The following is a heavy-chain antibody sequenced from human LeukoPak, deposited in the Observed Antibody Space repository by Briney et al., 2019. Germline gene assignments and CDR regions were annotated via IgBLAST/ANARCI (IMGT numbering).Heavy chain of an antibody. D-gene: IGHD2-2*01. CDR1: EYTFTGYY. V-gene: IGHV1-2*02. CDR2: INPNSGGT. J-gene: IGHJ5*02. CDR3: AREVVPAAITGSAP. Sequence: ASVKVSCKASEYTFTGYYMHWVRQAPGQGLEWMGWINPNSGGTNYAQKFQGRVTMTRDTSISTAYMELSRLRSDDTAVYYCAREVVPAAITGSAPGGKGPLVPVPP.